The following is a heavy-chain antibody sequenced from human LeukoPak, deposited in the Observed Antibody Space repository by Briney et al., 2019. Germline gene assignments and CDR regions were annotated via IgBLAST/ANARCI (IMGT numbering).Heavy chain of an antibody. CDR1: GFTFSDFG. CDR2: ISHDGYNK. V-gene: IGHV3-30*03. Sequence: GGSLRLSCAASGFTFSDFGMHWVRQAPGKGLEWVAVISHDGYNKYFADSVKGRFTISRDNAKNSLFLQMNSLRADDTAVYYCARYFDYWGQGTLVTVSS. J-gene: IGHJ4*02. CDR3: ARYFDY.